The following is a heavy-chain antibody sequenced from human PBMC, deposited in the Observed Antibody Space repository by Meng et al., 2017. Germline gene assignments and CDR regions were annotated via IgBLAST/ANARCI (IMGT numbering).Heavy chain of an antibody. J-gene: IGHJ4*02. CDR1: GGSFSCYA. D-gene: IGHD1-1*01. CDR3: AREGLGLVQLEGHYYFDY. Sequence: QVQLVQSEAEVKKPGSSVKVSCKASGGSFSCYAISWVRQAPGQGLEWMGGIIQIFGTANYEQKFQGRVTITADESTSTAYMELSSLRAEDTAMYYCAREGLGLVQLEGHYYFDYWGQGTLVTVFS. V-gene: IGHV1-69*01. CDR2: IIQIFGTA.